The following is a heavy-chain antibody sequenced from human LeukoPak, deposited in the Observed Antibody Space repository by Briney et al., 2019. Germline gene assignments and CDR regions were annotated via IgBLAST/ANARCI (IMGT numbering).Heavy chain of an antibody. CDR2: INHSGST. Sequence: KPSETLSLTCAVYGGSFSGYYWSWIRQPPGKGLEWIGEINHSGSTNYNPSLKSRVTISVDTSKNQFSLKLSSVTAADTAVYYCARGRVLRFLAKPGVWFDPWGQGTLVTVSS. V-gene: IGHV4-34*01. J-gene: IGHJ5*02. D-gene: IGHD3-3*01. CDR1: GGSFSGYY. CDR3: ARGRVLRFLAKPGVWFDP.